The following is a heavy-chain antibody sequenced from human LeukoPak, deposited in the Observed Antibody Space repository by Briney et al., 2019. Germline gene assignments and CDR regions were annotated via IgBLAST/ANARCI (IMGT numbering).Heavy chain of an antibody. CDR1: GGTFSSYT. Sequence: SVKVSCKASGGTFSSYTISWVPPAHGQGPEWMGRIIPILGIANYAQKFQGRVPITADKSTSTAYTEQSSLRIEYTSVYSRARDPAGAAGETLFDYWGQGTMVTVSS. CDR3: ARDPAGAAGETLFDY. CDR2: IIPILGIA. V-gene: IGHV1-69*04. J-gene: IGHJ4*02. D-gene: IGHD1-26*01.